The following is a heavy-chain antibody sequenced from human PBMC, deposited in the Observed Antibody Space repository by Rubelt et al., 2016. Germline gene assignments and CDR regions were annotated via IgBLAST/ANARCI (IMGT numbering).Heavy chain of an antibody. CDR3: AKGSGRHDY. J-gene: IGHJ4*02. CDR1: GFTFSTYA. Sequence: EVQLVVSGGGLVQPGGSLRLACAASGFTFSTYAMSWVRQAPGKGLEWVACVSGDGDSTYYADSVEGRFTISRDNSKNTLHMQMNSLRDEDTAVYYCAKGSGRHDYWGQGTLVTVSS. CDR2: VSGDGDST. V-gene: IGHV3-23*04. D-gene: IGHD1-26*01.